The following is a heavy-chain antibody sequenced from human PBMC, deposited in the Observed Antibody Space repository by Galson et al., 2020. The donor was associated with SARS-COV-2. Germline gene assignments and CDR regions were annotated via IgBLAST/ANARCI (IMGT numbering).Heavy chain of an antibody. CDR3: ARGLGAIVPAVMGLRFYYYYYMDV. J-gene: IGHJ6*03. CDR2: INQSGPT. D-gene: IGHD2-21*02. Sequence: SETLSLTCAVYGVSFSGHYWSWIRQPPGTGLEWIGAINQSGPTNYNPSLSSRVTITVEPSKNQFSLKLSSVTAADTAVYYCARGLGAIVPAVMGLRFYYYYYMDVWGKGTTVTVSS. V-gene: IGHV4-34*01. CDR1: GVSFSGHY.